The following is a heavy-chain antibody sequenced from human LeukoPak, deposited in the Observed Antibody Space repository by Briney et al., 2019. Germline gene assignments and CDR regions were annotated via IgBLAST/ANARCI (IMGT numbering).Heavy chain of an antibody. Sequence: SETLSLTCTVSGASFNSDTYYWSWLRQPPGKGLEWIGYIHYSGNTNYNPSLMSRVTISVDTSKNQFSLKLSSVTAADTAVYYCATRPPGESYVPYFDYWGQGTPVTVSS. J-gene: IGHJ4*02. D-gene: IGHD3-16*01. CDR1: GASFNSDTYY. CDR3: ATRPPGESYVPYFDY. CDR2: IHYSGNT. V-gene: IGHV4-61*01.